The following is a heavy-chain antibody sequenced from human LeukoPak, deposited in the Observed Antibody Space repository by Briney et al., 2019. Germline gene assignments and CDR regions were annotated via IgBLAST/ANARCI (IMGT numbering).Heavy chain of an antibody. J-gene: IGHJ5*01. CDR1: GGSFSDYY. V-gene: IGHV4-34*01. CDR3: ARGRFQRRFMATPFDA. D-gene: IGHD4-23*01. Sequence: PSETLSLTCAVYGGSFSDYYWSWTRQSPGKGLEWVGEISHSGRTDYNPSLKSRVTISVDTSKKQCSLRLTSVTAAETSVYFCARGRFQRRFMATPFDAWGQGILVTVHS. CDR2: ISHSGRT.